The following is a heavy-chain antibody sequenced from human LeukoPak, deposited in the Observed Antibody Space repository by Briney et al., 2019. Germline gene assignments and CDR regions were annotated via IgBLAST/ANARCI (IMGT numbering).Heavy chain of an antibody. CDR1: GFTFSSYA. D-gene: IGHD1-26*01. CDR3: ARDRVGATDYFDS. J-gene: IGHJ4*02. V-gene: IGHV3-30-3*01. Sequence: HPGGSLRLSCAASGFTFSSYAMHWVRQAPGKGLEWVAVISYDGSKKYYADSVKGRFTISRDNSKNTLYLQMNSLRAEDTAVYYCARDRVGATDYFDSWGQGTLVTVSS. CDR2: ISYDGSKK.